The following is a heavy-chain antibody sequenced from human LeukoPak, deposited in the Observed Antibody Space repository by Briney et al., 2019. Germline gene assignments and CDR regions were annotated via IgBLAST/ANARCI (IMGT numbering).Heavy chain of an antibody. V-gene: IGHV4-34*01. CDR3: ARSYDFWSGYYNSDPFDY. D-gene: IGHD3-3*01. CDR1: GGSFSGYY. Sequence: SETLSLTCAVYGGSFSGYYWSWIRQPPGKELEWIGEINHSGSTNYNPSLKSRVTISVDTSKNQFSLKLSSVTAADTAVYYCARSYDFWSGYYNSDPFDYWGQGTLVTVSS. J-gene: IGHJ4*02. CDR2: INHSGST.